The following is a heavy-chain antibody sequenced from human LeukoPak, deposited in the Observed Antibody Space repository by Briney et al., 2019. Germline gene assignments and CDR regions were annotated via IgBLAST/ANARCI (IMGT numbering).Heavy chain of an antibody. D-gene: IGHD3-22*01. J-gene: IGHJ4*02. Sequence: GGSLRLSCAASGFTFSSYSMNWVRQAPGKGLEWVSSISSSSAYIYYADSMKGRFTISRDNAKNSLYLQMNSLRAEDTAMYYCAKDGIVVSYFDYWGQGTLVTVSS. CDR2: ISSSSAYI. CDR1: GFTFSSYS. CDR3: AKDGIVVSYFDY. V-gene: IGHV3-21*01.